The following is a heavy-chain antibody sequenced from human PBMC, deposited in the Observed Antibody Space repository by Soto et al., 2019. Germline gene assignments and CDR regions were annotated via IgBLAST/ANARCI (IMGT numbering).Heavy chain of an antibody. CDR1: GFTFSSYA. V-gene: IGHV3-23*01. D-gene: IGHD1-26*01. CDR3: ARRGSGSYYDY. Sequence: EVQLLESGGGLEQPGGSLRLSCAASGFTFSSYAMNWVRQAPGKGLEWVSVISGSGDSTYYADSVKGRFTISRDNSKITLYLQMNSLRAEDTAVYYCARRGSGSYYDYWGQGTLVTVSS. J-gene: IGHJ4*02. CDR2: ISGSGDST.